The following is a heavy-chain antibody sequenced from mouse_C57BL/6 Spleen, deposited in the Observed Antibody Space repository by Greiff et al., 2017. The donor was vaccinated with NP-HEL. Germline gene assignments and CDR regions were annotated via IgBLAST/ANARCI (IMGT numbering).Heavy chain of an antibody. CDR2: ISSGGSYT. CDR1: GFTFSSYG. V-gene: IGHV5-6*01. CDR3: ARQGTTAHYFDY. Sequence: EVNLVESGGDLVKPGGSLKLSCAASGFTFSSYGMSWVRQTPDKRLEWVATISSGGSYTYYPDSVKGRFTISRDNAKNTLYLQMSSLKSEDTAMYYCARQGTTAHYFDYWGQGTTLTVSS. D-gene: IGHD1-2*01. J-gene: IGHJ2*01.